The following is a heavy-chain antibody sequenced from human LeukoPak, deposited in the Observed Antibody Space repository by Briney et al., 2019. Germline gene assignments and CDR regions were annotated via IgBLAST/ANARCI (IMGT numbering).Heavy chain of an antibody. D-gene: IGHD3-9*01. V-gene: IGHV1-2*02. CDR2: INPNSGGT. J-gene: IGHJ4*02. CDR3: ARDRNLLYFDWNRNDY. Sequence: AASVKVSCKASGYTFTGYYMHWVRQAPGQGREWMGWINPNSGGTNYAQKFQGRVTMTRDTSTSTVYMELSSLRSEDTAVYYCARDRNLLYFDWNRNDYWGQGTLVTVSS. CDR1: GYTFTGYY.